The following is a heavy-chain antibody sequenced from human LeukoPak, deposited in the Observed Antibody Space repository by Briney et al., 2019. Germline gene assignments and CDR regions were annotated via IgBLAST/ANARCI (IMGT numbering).Heavy chain of an antibody. CDR3: AFAPGSLLGWPLTDYYYYGMDV. D-gene: IGHD2-21*02. Sequence: ASVKVSCKASGYTFTSYAMNWVRQAPGQGLEWMGWINTNTGNPTYAQGFTGRFVFSLDTSVSTAYLQISSLKAEDTAVYYCAFAPGSLLGWPLTDYYYYGMDVWGQGTTVTVSS. CDR1: GYTFTSYA. V-gene: IGHV7-4-1*02. CDR2: INTNTGNP. J-gene: IGHJ6*02.